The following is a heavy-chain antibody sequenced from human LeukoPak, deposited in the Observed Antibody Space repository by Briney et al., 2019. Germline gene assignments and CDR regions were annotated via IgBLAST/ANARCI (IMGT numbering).Heavy chain of an antibody. Sequence: ASVKVSCKVSGYTLTELSMHWVRQAPGKGLEWMGGFDPEDGETIYAQKFQGRVTMTEDTSTDTAYMELSSLRSEDTAVYYCATSPVAAGHHYYYYMDVWGKGTTVTVSS. J-gene: IGHJ6*03. CDR3: ATSPVAAGHHYYYYMDV. CDR1: GYTLTELS. D-gene: IGHD6-13*01. CDR2: FDPEDGET. V-gene: IGHV1-24*01.